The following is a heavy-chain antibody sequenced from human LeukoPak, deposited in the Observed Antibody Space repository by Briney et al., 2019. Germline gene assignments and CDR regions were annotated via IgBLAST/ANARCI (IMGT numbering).Heavy chain of an antibody. CDR2: MYYSGST. CDR3: ARAGSGWSFDY. V-gene: IGHV4-59*11. Sequence: TSKTLSLTCSVSGGSISGHYWSWIRQPPGKGLEWIGYMYYSGSTNYNPSLKSRVTISVDTSKNQFSLKLTSVTAADTAVYYCARAGSGWSFDYWGQGTLVTVSS. CDR1: GGSISGHY. J-gene: IGHJ4*02. D-gene: IGHD6-19*01.